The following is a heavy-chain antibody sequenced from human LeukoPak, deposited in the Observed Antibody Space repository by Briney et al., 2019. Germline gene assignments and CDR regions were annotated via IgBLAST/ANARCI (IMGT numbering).Heavy chain of an antibody. CDR3: ARAVSGGSSFFYMDV. Sequence: ASVKVSCKASSFIFNNYGISWVRQAPGQGLEWMGWISVYNDNTKYSQNLQGRVTLTTDKSTNTAYMELRSLRSDDTAIYYCARAVSGGSSFFYMDVWGKGTTVTISS. V-gene: IGHV1-18*01. D-gene: IGHD2-15*01. J-gene: IGHJ6*03. CDR1: SFIFNNYG. CDR2: ISVYNDNT.